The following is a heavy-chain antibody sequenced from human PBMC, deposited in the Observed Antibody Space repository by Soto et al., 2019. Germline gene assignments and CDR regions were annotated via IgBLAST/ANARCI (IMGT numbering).Heavy chain of an antibody. CDR1: GGAFSTYP. Sequence: QVQLVQSGAEVMKPGSSVKVSCMPSGGAFSTYPLSWVRQAPGQGLKWMGRILPVLGVPNYAQRFQGRVTMTADKDTNTAYLELSSLRFEDTAVYYCGRDRYAYGSGSTIDNWGQGTLVTVSS. V-gene: IGHV1-69*04. CDR3: GRDRYAYGSGSTIDN. CDR2: ILPVLGVP. D-gene: IGHD3-10*01. J-gene: IGHJ4*02.